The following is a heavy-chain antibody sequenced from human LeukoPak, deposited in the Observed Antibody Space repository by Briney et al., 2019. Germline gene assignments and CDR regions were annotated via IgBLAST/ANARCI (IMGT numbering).Heavy chain of an antibody. CDR2: IRYDGSNK. V-gene: IGHV3-30*02. CDR1: GFTFSSYG. D-gene: IGHD5-24*01. Sequence: GGSLRLSCAASGFTFSSYGMHWVRQAPGKGLEWVAFIRYDGSNKYYADSVKGRFTISRDNSKNTLYLQMNSLRAEDTAVYYCANGAGRHGYNYGGDVWGKGTTVTISS. CDR3: ANGAGRHGYNYGGDV. J-gene: IGHJ6*04.